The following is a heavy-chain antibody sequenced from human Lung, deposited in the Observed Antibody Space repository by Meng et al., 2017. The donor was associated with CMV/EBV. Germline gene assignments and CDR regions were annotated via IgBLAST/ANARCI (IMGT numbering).Heavy chain of an antibody. CDR2: ISSSSSSI. V-gene: IGHV3-48*04. D-gene: IGHD2-2*02. CDR3: ARDAGEGIVVVPAAISDY. Sequence: SXAASGFTFNSYRMNWLRQAPGKGLEWVSYISSSSSSIYYTDSVKGRFTISRDNAKNSLYLEMNSLRVDDTGVYFCARDAGEGIVVVPAAISDYWGQGTXVTVSS. J-gene: IGHJ4*02. CDR1: GFTFNSYR.